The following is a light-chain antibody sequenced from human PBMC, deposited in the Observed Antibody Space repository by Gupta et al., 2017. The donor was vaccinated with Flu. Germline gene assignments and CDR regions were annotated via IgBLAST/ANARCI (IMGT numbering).Light chain of an antibody. CDR3: QQTDRTPPT. CDR1: QSMAEY. J-gene: IGKJ1*01. Sequence: PSSLSASVGDRVTITCRASQSMAEYLHWYQQKPGKAPKLLIYAASTVQSGVPSRFSGSGSGTDFTLSISRRQPEDFATYYCQQTDRTPPTFGQGTKVEIK. V-gene: IGKV1-39*01. CDR2: AAS.